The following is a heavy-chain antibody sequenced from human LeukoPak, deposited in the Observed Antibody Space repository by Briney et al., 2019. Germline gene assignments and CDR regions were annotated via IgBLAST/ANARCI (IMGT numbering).Heavy chain of an antibody. CDR2: IKEDGSEK. D-gene: IGHD3-22*01. CDR1: GFTFRSYW. J-gene: IGHJ4*02. CDR3: ARPGYYDSGRYYHDY. Sequence: PGGSLRLSCAASGFTFRSYWTSWVRQAPGKGLEWVANIKEDGSEKYYVDSVKGRFTISRDNAKNSLYLQMNSLRAEDTAVYYCARPGYYDSGRYYHDYWGQGTLVTVSS. V-gene: IGHV3-7*01.